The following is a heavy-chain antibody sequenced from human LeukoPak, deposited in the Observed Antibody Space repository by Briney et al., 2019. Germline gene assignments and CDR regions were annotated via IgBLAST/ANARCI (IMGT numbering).Heavy chain of an antibody. CDR1: GGSFSGYY. V-gene: IGHV4-34*01. J-gene: IGHJ5*02. CDR2: INHSGST. Sequence: SETLSLTCAVYGGSFSGYYWSWIRQPPGKGLEWIGEINHSGSTNYNPSLKSRVAISVDTSKNQFSLKLSSVTAADTAVYYCAREDWFDPWGQGTLVTVSS. CDR3: AREDWFDP.